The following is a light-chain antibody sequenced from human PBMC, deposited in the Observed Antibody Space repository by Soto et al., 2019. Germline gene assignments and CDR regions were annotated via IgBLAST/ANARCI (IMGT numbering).Light chain of an antibody. J-gene: IGLJ1*01. CDR1: ILGDKY. CDR2: EDS. CDR3: QAWDSSTLYV. Sequence: SYELTQPPSVSVSPGQTASITCSGHILGDKYASWYQQKPGHSPVLVIYEDSKRPSGIPERFSGSNSGNTATLTIRGTQAMDEADYYCQAWDSSTLYVFGTGTKLTVL. V-gene: IGLV3-1*01.